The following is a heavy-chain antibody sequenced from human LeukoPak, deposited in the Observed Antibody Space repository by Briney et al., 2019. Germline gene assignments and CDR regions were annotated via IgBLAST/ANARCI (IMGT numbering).Heavy chain of an antibody. Sequence: SETLSLTCAVYGGSFSGYYWSWIRQPPGKGLEWIGEINHSGSTNYNPSLKSRVTISVDTSKNQFSLKLSSVTAADTAVYYCARGGKAGLWGQGTLVTVSP. V-gene: IGHV4-34*01. CDR1: GGSFSGYY. CDR2: INHSGST. D-gene: IGHD1-14*01. J-gene: IGHJ4*02. CDR3: ARGGKAGL.